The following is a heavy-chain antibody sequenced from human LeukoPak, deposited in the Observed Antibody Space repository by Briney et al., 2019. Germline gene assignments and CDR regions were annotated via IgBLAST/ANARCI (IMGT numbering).Heavy chain of an antibody. CDR1: GGSISGYY. J-gene: IGHJ6*03. CDR3: ARGPHHGYCSSTSCYLSYYYMDV. V-gene: IGHV4-59*01. CDR2: IYYSGST. Sequence: LETLSLTCTVSGGSISGYYWSWIRQPPGKGLEWIGYIYYSGSTNYNPSLKSRVTISVDTSKNQFSLKLSSVTAADTAVYYCARGPHHGYCSSTSCYLSYYYMDVWGKGTTVTVSS. D-gene: IGHD2-2*03.